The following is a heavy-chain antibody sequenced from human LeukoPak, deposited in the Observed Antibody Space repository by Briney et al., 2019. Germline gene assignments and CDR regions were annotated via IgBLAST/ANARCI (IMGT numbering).Heavy chain of an antibody. V-gene: IGHV1-58*01. Sequence: SVKVSCKASGFTFTSSAVQWVRQARGQRLEWIGWIVVGSGNTNYAQKFQERVTITRDMSTSTAYMELSSLRSEDTAVYYCAAPSSGWDAFDIWGQGTMVTVSS. CDR3: AAPSSGWDAFDI. CDR2: IVVGSGNT. D-gene: IGHD6-25*01. CDR1: GFTFTSSA. J-gene: IGHJ3*02.